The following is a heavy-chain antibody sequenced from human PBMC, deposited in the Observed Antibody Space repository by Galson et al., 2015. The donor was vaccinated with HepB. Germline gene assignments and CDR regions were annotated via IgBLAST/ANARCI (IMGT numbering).Heavy chain of an antibody. J-gene: IGHJ3*02. V-gene: IGHV3-33*01. CDR2: IWYDGSNK. CDR1: GFTFSSYG. D-gene: IGHD2-2*01. CDR3: ARDPQRTLGAFDI. Sequence: SLRLSCAASGFTFSSYGMHWVRQAPGKGLEWVAVIWYDGSNKYYADSVKGRFTISRDNSKNTLYLQMNSLRAEDTAVYYCARDPQRTLGAFDIWGQGTMVTVSS.